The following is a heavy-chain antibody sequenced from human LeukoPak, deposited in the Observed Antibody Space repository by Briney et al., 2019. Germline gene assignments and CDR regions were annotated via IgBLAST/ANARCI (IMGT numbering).Heavy chain of an antibody. CDR3: TRDVGVVMFDY. Sequence: PGGSLRLSCAASGFTFSSYWMSWVRQAPGKGLEWVANIKQDGSEKYYVDSVKGRFTISRDNAKNSLYLQMNSLRAEDTAVYYCTRDVGVVMFDYWGQGTLVTVSS. CDR2: IKQDGSEK. CDR1: GFTFSSYW. V-gene: IGHV3-7*01. J-gene: IGHJ4*02. D-gene: IGHD3-16*01.